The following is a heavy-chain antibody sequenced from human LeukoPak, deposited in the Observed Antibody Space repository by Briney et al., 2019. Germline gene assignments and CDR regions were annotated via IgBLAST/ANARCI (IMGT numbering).Heavy chain of an antibody. CDR2: IYYNGNA. CDR3: ARRSYGDYSFDY. J-gene: IGHJ4*02. CDR1: GGSISSYY. D-gene: IGHD4-17*01. V-gene: IGHV4-59*01. Sequence: PSETLSPTCTVSGGSISSYYWSWIRQPPGKGLEWIGYIYYNGNAIYNPSLKSRVTISVDTSKNQFSLKLSSVTAADTAVYYCARRSYGDYSFDYWGQGTLVTVSS.